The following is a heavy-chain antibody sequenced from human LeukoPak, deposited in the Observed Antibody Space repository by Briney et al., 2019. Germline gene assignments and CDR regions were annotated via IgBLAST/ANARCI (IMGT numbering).Heavy chain of an antibody. CDR3: ARGGIAARRFDY. J-gene: IGHJ4*02. Sequence: SETLSLTCVVYGGSFSGYYWSWIRQPPGKGLEWIGEINHSGSTNYNPSLKSRVTISVDTSKNQFSLKLSSVTAADTAVYYCARGGIAARRFDYRGQGTLVTVSS. D-gene: IGHD6-6*01. CDR2: INHSGST. V-gene: IGHV4-34*01. CDR1: GGSFSGYY.